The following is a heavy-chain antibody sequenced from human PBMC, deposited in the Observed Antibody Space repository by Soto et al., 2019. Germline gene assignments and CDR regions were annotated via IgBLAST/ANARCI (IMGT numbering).Heavy chain of an antibody. CDR3: ARSGRDGYNWHWYFDL. D-gene: IGHD5-12*01. J-gene: IGHJ2*01. CDR2: IYSGGST. V-gene: IGHV3-53*02. Sequence: EVQLVETGGGLIQPGGSLRLSCAASGFTVSSNYMSWVRQAPGKGLEWVSVIYSGGSTYYADSVKGRFTISRDNAKNTLYLQMNSLRAEDTAVYYCARSGRDGYNWHWYFDLWGRGTLVTVSS. CDR1: GFTVSSNY.